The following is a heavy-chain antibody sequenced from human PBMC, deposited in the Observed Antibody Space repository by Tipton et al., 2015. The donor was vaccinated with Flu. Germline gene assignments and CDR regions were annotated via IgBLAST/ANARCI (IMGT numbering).Heavy chain of an antibody. Sequence: TLSLTCTISGDSIRSDYYWGWIRQPPGKGLEWIGHIFPTGTTYHKPSLKSRVTISINTSKNQLSLKVFSVTAADTAVYYCARRDYSNYVSDPKNWVDPWGHGILVNVSS. CDR3: ARRDYSNYVSDPKNWVDP. D-gene: IGHD4-11*01. CDR1: GDSIRSDYY. CDR2: IFPTGTT. J-gene: IGHJ5*02. V-gene: IGHV4-38-2*02.